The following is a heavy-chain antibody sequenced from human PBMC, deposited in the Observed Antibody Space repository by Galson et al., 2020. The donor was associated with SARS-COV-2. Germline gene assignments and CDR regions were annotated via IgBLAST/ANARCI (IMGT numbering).Heavy chain of an antibody. CDR2: IYYRDST. J-gene: IGHJ5*02. CDR3: VRRLPVVVARYGWFDP. Sequence: SETLSLTCTVSGGSISSYYWSWIRQPPGKGLEWIGDIYYRDSTNYNPSLKSRVAISLDTSKNQFSLKLSSVTAADTAVYYCVRRLPVVVARYGWFDPWGQGTLVTVSS. D-gene: IGHD2-15*01. CDR1: GGSISSYY. V-gene: IGHV4-59*01.